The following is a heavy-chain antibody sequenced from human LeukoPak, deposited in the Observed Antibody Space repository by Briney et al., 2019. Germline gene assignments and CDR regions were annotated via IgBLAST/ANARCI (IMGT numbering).Heavy chain of an antibody. V-gene: IGHV3-9*01. J-gene: IGHJ4*02. CDR3: AKDMLEGGGITIFGVASGYFDY. D-gene: IGHD3-3*01. CDR2: ISWNSGSI. Sequence: PGGSLRLSCAASGFTFDDYAMHWVRQAPGKGLEWVSGISWNSGSIGYADSVKGRFTISRDNAKNSLYLQMNSLRAEDTALYYCAKDMLEGGGITIFGVASGYFDYRGQGTLVTVSS. CDR1: GFTFDDYA.